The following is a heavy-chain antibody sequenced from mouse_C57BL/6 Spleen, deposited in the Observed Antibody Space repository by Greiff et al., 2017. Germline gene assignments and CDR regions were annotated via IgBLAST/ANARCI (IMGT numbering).Heavy chain of an antibody. V-gene: IGHV1-53*01. D-gene: IGHD2-4*01. CDR2: IYPSNGGT. J-gene: IGHJ2*01. CDR3: ARWDYDYYYFDY. CDR1: GYTFTSSW. Sequence: QVQLQQSGTELVKPGASVKLSCKASGYTFTSSWMHWVKQRPGQGLEWIGHIYPSNGGTNYNEKFKSKATLTADKSSSTAYMQLSSLTSEDSAVYYCARWDYDYYYFDYWGQGTTLTVSS.